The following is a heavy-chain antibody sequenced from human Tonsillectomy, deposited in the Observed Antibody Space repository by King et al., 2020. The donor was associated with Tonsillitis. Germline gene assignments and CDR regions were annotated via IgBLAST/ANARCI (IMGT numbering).Heavy chain of an antibody. D-gene: IGHD3-10*01. V-gene: IGHV4-59*01. Sequence: VQLQESAPGLVKPSETLSLTCTVSGGSISSFYWSWIRQPPGKGLEWIGYVYYSGSTNYNPSLKSRVTTSVDTSKSQFSLRLTSVTAADTAVYYCARGGTVFGSDAFDIWGQGTMVTVSS. CDR2: VYYSGST. CDR1: GGSISSFY. CDR3: ARGGTVFGSDAFDI. J-gene: IGHJ3*02.